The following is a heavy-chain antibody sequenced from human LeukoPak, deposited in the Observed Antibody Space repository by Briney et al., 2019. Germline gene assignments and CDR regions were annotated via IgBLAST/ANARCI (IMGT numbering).Heavy chain of an antibody. D-gene: IGHD4-11*01. J-gene: IGHJ4*02. V-gene: IGHV3-15*01. CDR1: GFTFSNAW. Sequence: GGSLRLSCAASGFTFSNAWMSWVRQAPGEGREWVGRIKSKTDGGTTDYAAPVKGRFTISRDDSKNTLYLQMNSLKTEDTAVYYCTTGWAVTSLDYWGQGTLVTVSS. CDR2: IKSKTDGGTT. CDR3: TTGWAVTSLDY.